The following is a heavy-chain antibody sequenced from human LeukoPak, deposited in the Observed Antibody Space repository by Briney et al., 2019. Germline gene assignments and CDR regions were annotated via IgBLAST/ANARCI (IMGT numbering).Heavy chain of an antibody. CDR2: IYYSGST. J-gene: IGHJ1*01. CDR1: GGSISSSSYY. Sequence: SETLSLTCTVSGGSISSSSYYWGWIRQPPGKGLEWIGSIYYSGSTYYNPSLKSRVTISVDTSKNQFSLKLSSVTAADTAVYYCSRQMFRQWPEYFRHWGQGTLVTVSS. CDR3: SRQMFRQWPEYFRH. D-gene: IGHD6-19*01. V-gene: IGHV4-39*01.